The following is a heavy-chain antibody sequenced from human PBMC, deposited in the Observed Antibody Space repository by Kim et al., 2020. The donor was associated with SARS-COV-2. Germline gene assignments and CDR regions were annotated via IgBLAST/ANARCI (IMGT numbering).Heavy chain of an antibody. Sequence: SETLSLTCTVSGGSISSSSYYWGWIRQPPGKGLEWIGSIYYSGSTYYNPSLKSRVTISVDTSKNQFSLKLSSVTAADTAVYYCARPDSSGWYDNWFDPWG. CDR3: ARPDSSGWYDNWFDP. D-gene: IGHD6-19*01. CDR2: IYYSGST. CDR1: GGSISSSSYY. V-gene: IGHV4-39*01. J-gene: IGHJ5*02.